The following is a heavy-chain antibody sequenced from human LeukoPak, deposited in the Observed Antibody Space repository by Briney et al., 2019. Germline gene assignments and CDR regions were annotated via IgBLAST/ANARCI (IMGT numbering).Heavy chain of an antibody. D-gene: IGHD3-22*01. V-gene: IGHV1-8*03. CDR1: GYTFTSYY. CDR2: MNPNSGNT. J-gene: IGHJ6*03. CDR3: ARVRDHDSSGYPMSRHYYYCMDV. Sequence: VASVKVSCKASGYTFTSYYMHWVRQAPGQGLEWMGWMNPNSGNTGYAQKFQGRVTITADKSTSTAYMELSSLRSEDTAVYYCARVRDHDSSGYPMSRHYYYCMDVWGKGTTVTVSS.